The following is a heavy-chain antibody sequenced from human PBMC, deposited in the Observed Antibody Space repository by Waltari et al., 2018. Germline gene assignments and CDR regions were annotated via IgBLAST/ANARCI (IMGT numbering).Heavy chain of an antibody. D-gene: IGHD3-3*01. CDR2: ISSSSSTI. J-gene: IGHJ4*02. CDR3: ARARTDFWSGYSVY. Sequence: EVQLVESGGGLVQPGGSLRLSCAASGFTFSSYSMNWVRQAPGKGLEWVSYISSSSSTIYYADSVKGRFTISEDNAKNSLYLQMNSLRAEDTAVYYCARARTDFWSGYSVYWGQGTLVTVSS. CDR1: GFTFSSYS. V-gene: IGHV3-48*01.